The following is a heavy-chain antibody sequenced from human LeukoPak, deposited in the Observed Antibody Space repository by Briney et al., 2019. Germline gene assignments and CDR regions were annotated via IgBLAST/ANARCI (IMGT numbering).Heavy chain of an antibody. CDR1: GGSISSSSYY. D-gene: IGHD2-2*02. Sequence: PSGTLSLTCTVSGGSISSSSYYWGWIRQPPGKGLEWIGSIYYRWSTYYNPSLKSRVTISVDTSKNEFSLKLSSVTAADTAVYYCARLYTTFRAFDIWGQGTMVTVSP. CDR2: IYYRWST. J-gene: IGHJ3*02. CDR3: ARLYTTFRAFDI. V-gene: IGHV4-39*07.